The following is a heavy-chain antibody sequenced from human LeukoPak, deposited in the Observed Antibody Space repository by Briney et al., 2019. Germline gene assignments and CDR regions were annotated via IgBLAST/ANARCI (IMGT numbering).Heavy chain of an antibody. CDR2: IYTSGST. D-gene: IGHD3-10*01. Sequence: SETLSLTCTVSGGSISSYYWSWIRQPAGKGLEWIGRIYTSGSTNYNPSLKSRVTMSVDTSKNRFSLKLRSVTAADTAVYYCARDPGYYGSGSRGAFDYWGQGTLVTVSS. CDR1: GGSISSYY. V-gene: IGHV4-4*07. CDR3: ARDPGYYGSGSRGAFDY. J-gene: IGHJ4*02.